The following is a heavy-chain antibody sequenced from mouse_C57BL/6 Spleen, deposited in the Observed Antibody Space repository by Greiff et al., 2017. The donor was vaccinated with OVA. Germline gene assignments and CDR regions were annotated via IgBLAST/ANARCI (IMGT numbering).Heavy chain of an antibody. J-gene: IGHJ4*01. CDR2: IDPSDSYT. CDR1: GYTFTSYW. Sequence: QVQLQQPGAELVRPGTSVKLSCKASGYTFTSYWMHWVKQRPGQGLEWIRVIDPSDSYTNYNQKFKGKATLTVDTSSSTAYMQLSSLTSEDSAVYYCASGSSYGAMDYWGQGTSVTVSS. D-gene: IGHD1-1*01. CDR3: ASGSSYGAMDY. V-gene: IGHV1-59*01.